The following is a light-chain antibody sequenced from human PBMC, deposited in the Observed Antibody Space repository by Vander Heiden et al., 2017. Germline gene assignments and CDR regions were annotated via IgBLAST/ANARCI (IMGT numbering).Light chain of an antibody. CDR3: QQYEDLPYT. Sequence: DIQMTQSPSSLSASLGDRVSISCQARRDVSRHLNWYQRKPGKAPKLLIYDVSNLGTGVPSRFSGTGSGKQFVLTINSLQPEDVGTYYCQQYEDLPYTFGQGTKVGVK. J-gene: IGKJ2*01. CDR2: DVS. CDR1: RDVSRH. V-gene: IGKV1-33*01.